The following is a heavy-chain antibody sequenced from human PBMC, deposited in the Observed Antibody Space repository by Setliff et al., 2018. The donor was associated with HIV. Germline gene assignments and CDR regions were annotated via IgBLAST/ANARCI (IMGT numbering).Heavy chain of an antibody. D-gene: IGHD1-26*01. Sequence: ASVKVSCKASGYRFNTYGINWVRQAPGQGLEWLGWISAYSGNTHYAQKVQGRVTMTTDTSTSTAYMELRSLRLDDTAAYYCARGGWEQPEYFQHWGQGTLVTVSS. CDR2: ISAYSGNT. CDR1: GYRFNTYG. J-gene: IGHJ1*01. CDR3: ARGGWEQPEYFQH. V-gene: IGHV1-18*01.